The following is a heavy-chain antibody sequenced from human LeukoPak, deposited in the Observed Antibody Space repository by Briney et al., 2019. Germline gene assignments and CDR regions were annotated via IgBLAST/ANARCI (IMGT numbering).Heavy chain of an antibody. CDR1: GYSFTSYC. D-gene: IGHD7-27*01. J-gene: IGHJ4*02. CDR3: ARHETGELFFDY. V-gene: IGHV5-51*01. Sequence: GESLKIPCKGSGYSFTSYCIGWVRQMRGKGLEWMGIIYPGDSDTRYSPSFQGRVTISADKSISTAYLQWSSLKASDTAMYYCARHETGELFFDYWGQGTLVTVSS. CDR2: IYPGDSDT.